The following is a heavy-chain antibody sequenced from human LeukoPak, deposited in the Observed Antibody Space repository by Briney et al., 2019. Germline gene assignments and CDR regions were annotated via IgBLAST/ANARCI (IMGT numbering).Heavy chain of an antibody. V-gene: IGHV4-59*02. J-gene: IGHJ2*01. CDR2: VHDTGST. D-gene: IGHD1-1*01. Sequence: PSETLSLTCIVSGSSVSTFYWSWLRQSPGTGLEWIGFVHDTGSTAYNPSLKSRVTISLETSKNQLSLMLTSVTAADTAMYYCARGSTGVYWYLDVWGRGTLVTVSS. CDR1: GSSVSTFY. CDR3: ARGSTGVYWYLDV.